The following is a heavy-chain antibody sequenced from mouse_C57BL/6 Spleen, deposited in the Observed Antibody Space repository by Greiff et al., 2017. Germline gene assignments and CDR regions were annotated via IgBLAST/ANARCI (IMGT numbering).Heavy chain of an antibody. V-gene: IGHV1-15*01. CDR1: GYTFTDYE. CDR2: IDPETGGT. D-gene: IGHD2-1*01. Sequence: QVQLQQSGAELVRPGASVTLSCKASGYTFTDYEMHWVKQTPVHGLEWIGAIDPETGGTAYNQKFKGKAILTADKSSSTAYMELRSLTSEDSAVYYCTISPGNYATWFAYWGQGTLVTVSA. J-gene: IGHJ3*01. CDR3: TISPGNYATWFAY.